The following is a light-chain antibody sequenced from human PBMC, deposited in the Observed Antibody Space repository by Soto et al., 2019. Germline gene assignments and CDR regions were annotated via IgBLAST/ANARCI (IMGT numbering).Light chain of an antibody. J-gene: IGKJ1*01. CDR1: QTISSW. CDR2: DAS. Sequence: DIQMTQSPSTLSGSVGDRVTITCRASQTISSWLAWYQQKPGRAPKVLIFDASSLESGVPSRFSGSGSATEFTLTISSLQPDDFATYYCQQYTTYPWTFGQGNKVDSK. V-gene: IGKV1-5*01. CDR3: QQYTTYPWT.